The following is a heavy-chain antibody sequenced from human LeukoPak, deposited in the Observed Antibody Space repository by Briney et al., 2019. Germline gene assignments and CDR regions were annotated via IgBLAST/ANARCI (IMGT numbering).Heavy chain of an antibody. Sequence: GASVKVSCKASGYTFTSYAMHWVRQAPGQRLEWMGWINAGNGNTKYSQKFQGRVTITRDTSASTAYMELSSLRSEDTAVYYCARVWLRGPVNTRLTDYGDYAEGYFDYWGQGTLVTVSS. D-gene: IGHD4-17*01. CDR2: INAGNGNT. CDR3: ARVWLRGPVNTRLTDYGDYAEGYFDY. CDR1: GYTFTSYA. V-gene: IGHV1-3*01. J-gene: IGHJ4*02.